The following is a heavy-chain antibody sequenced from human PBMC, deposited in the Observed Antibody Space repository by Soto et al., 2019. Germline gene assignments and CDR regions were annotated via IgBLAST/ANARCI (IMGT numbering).Heavy chain of an antibody. CDR3: AKDLKGITMIVVVPNNYYYYGMDV. D-gene: IGHD3-22*01. Sequence: PGGSLRLSCAASGFTFSSYAMSWVRQAPGKGLEWVSAISGSGGSTYYADSVKGRFTISRDNSKTTLYLQMNSLRAEDTAVYYCAKDLKGITMIVVVPNNYYYYGMDVWGQGTTVTVSS. CDR1: GFTFSSYA. J-gene: IGHJ6*02. V-gene: IGHV3-23*01. CDR2: ISGSGGST.